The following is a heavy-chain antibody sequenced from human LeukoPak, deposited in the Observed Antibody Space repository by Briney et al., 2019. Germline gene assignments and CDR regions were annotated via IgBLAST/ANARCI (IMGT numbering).Heavy chain of an antibody. CDR3: ARDLVVVVAATPSSYYYYGMDV. J-gene: IGHJ6*02. CDR1: GYTFTGYY. CDR2: INPISGVT. Sequence: ASVKVSCKASGYTFTGYYIHWVRKAPGQGLEWIGWINPISGVTYYEQRFQGRVTMTRDTSISTAYMELSSLRSEDTAVYYCARDLVVVVAATPSSYYYYGMDVWGQGTTVTVSS. D-gene: IGHD2-15*01. V-gene: IGHV1-2*02.